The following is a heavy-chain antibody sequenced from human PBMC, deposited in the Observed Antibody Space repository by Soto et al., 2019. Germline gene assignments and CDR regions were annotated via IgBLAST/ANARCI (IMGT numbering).Heavy chain of an antibody. J-gene: IGHJ6*03. CDR3: ARDCLGYCSSTSCQEHYYYYYYMDV. CDR2: ISAYNGNT. V-gene: IGHV1-18*01. Sequence: ASVKVSCKASGYTFTSYGISWVRRAPGQGLEWMGWISAYNGNTNYAQKLQGRVTMTTDTSTSTAYMELRSLRSDDTAVYYCARDCLGYCSSTSCQEHYYYYYYMDVWGKGTTVTVSS. D-gene: IGHD2-2*01. CDR1: GYTFTSYG.